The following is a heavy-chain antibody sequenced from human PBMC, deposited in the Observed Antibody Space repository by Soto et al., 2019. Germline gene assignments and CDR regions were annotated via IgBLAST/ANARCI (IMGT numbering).Heavy chain of an antibody. CDR3: ATVSTRFFEWKPKGGYYHGMDV. J-gene: IGHJ6*02. V-gene: IGHV1-24*01. D-gene: IGHD3-3*01. Sequence: GASVKASCKVSGYTLTELSMHWVRQAPGKGLEWMGGFDPEDGETIYAQKFQGRVTMTEDTSTDTAYMELSSLRSEDTAVYYCATVSTRFFEWKPKGGYYHGMDVWG. CDR1: GYTLTELS. CDR2: FDPEDGET.